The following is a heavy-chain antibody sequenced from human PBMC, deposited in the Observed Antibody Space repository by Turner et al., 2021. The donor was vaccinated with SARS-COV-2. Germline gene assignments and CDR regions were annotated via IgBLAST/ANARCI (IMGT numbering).Heavy chain of an antibody. Sequence: QLQLQESGPGQVKPSETLSLTCTVTGGPISSSSYYWGWIRQPPGKGLECIGSIYYRWSTYYNPSRKSRVTISVDTSKNQFSLKLSSVTAADTAVYYCARRRFMSGYSFDYWCQGTLVTVSS. D-gene: IGHD3-3*01. CDR2: IYYRWST. J-gene: IGHJ4*02. CDR1: GGPISSSSYY. V-gene: IGHV4-39*01. CDR3: ARRRFMSGYSFDY.